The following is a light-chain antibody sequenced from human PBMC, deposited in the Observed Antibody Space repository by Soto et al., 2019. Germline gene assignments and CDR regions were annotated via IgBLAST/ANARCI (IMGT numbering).Light chain of an antibody. CDR2: PAS. Sequence: DIQLTQSPSFLSASVGDRVTITCRASQGIGSYLAWYQQKPGKAPILLIYPASTLQSGVPSRFSGSGSGTEFNLTISSLQPEDFAAYSCQQLNSYPRTFGQGTKVEI. CDR3: QQLNSYPRT. CDR1: QGIGSY. J-gene: IGKJ1*01. V-gene: IGKV1-9*01.